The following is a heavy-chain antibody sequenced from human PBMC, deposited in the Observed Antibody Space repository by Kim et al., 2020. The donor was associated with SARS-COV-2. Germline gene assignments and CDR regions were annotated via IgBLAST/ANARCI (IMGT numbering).Heavy chain of an antibody. J-gene: IGHJ6*02. CDR3: AKAPAYYYYYDMDV. Sequence: GGSLRLFCAAFGFTFDDYAMHWVRQAPGKGLEWVSGISWHSGSIGYADSVKGRFTISRDNVKNSLYLQMNSLRAENTAVYYCAKAPAYYYYYDMDVWGQGTTVTVSS. CDR1: GFTFDDYA. V-gene: IGHV3-9*01. CDR2: ISWHSGSI.